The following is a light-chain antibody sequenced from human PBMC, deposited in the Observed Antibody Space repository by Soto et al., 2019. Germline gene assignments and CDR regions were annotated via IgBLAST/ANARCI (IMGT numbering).Light chain of an antibody. V-gene: IGKV3-20*01. CDR2: GAS. J-gene: IGKJ1*01. CDR3: QQFRT. Sequence: ELVLTQSPGTLSFSPGERDTLSCRASQSVSSSYLAWYQQKPGQAPRLLISGASSRATGIPDRFRGSGSGTDFTLTISRLEHEDFAVYYCQQFRTFGQGTKVDIK. CDR1: QSVSSSY.